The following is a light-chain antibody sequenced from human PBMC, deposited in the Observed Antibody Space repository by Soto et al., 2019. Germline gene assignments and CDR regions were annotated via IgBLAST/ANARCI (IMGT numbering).Light chain of an antibody. Sequence: DIQMTQSQSSLSASVGDRVTITCRASQSISSYLNWYQQKPGKAPKLLIYAASSLQGGVPSRFSGSGSGTDFTLTISSLQPKDFATYYCQHSYSTPPTFGQGTKVEIK. CDR1: QSISSY. CDR3: QHSYSTPPT. J-gene: IGKJ1*01. CDR2: AAS. V-gene: IGKV1-39*01.